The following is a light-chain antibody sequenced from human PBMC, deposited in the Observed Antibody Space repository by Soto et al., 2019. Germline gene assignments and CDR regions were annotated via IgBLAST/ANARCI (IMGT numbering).Light chain of an antibody. CDR1: QGISSY. J-gene: IGKJ4*01. V-gene: IGKV1-9*01. CDR2: AAS. CDR3: QQLNSYPTT. Sequence: DIQLTQSPSFLSASVGDRVTITCRASQGISSYLAWYQQKPGKAPKLLIYAASTLQSGVPSRFSGSGSGTDFTLTISSLQPVDFATYYCQQLNSYPTTFGGGTKVEIK.